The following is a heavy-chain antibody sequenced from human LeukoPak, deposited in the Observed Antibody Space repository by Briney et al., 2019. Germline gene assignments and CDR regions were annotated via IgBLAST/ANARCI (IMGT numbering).Heavy chain of an antibody. V-gene: IGHV1-46*01. CDR1: GYRFTSYY. Sequence: GALVQISCKASGYRFTSYYMHWVRQAPGQGLEWMGIINPSGGSPSYAQKFQGRVTMTSDTSTSTVYMELSSLRSEDTAVYYCARAGDYFDYWGQGTLVTVSS. CDR3: ARAGDYFDY. CDR2: INPSGGSP. J-gene: IGHJ4*02.